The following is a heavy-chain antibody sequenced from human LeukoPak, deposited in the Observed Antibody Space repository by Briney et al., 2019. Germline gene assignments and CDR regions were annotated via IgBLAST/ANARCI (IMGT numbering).Heavy chain of an antibody. J-gene: IGHJ5*02. D-gene: IGHD6-6*01. CDR3: AKVSLEQLTWFDP. V-gene: IGHV3-30*02. CDR1: GFTFSSYG. Sequence: GGSLRLSCAASGFTFSSYGMHWVRQAPGKGLEWVAFIRYDGSNKYYADSVKGRFTISRDNSKNTLDLQMNSLRAEDTAVYYCAKVSLEQLTWFDPWGQGAIVAVSS. CDR2: IRYDGSNK.